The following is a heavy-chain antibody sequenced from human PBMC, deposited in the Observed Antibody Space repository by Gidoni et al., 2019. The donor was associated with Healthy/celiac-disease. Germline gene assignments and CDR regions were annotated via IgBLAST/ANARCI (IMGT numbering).Heavy chain of an antibody. D-gene: IGHD4-17*01. J-gene: IGHJ4*02. V-gene: IGHV3-21*01. CDR2: ISSSSSYI. CDR1: GFTFSSYS. Sequence: EVQLVESGGGLVKPGGSLRLSCAASGFTFSSYSMNWVRQAPGKGLEWVSSISSSSSYIYYADSVKGRFTISRDNAKNSLYLQMNSLRAEDTAVYYCATDPFYGDYDFDYWGQGTLVTVSS. CDR3: ATDPFYGDYDFDY.